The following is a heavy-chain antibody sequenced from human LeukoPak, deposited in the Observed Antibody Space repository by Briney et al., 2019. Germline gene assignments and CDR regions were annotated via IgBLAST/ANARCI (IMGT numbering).Heavy chain of an antibody. V-gene: IGHV3-23*01. CDR3: ATELLYQQTHAFDI. CDR2: ISGTGAST. Sequence: GGSLRLSCAGSGFYFSAYAMTWVRQAPGKGLEWVSAISGTGASTHYAAAVKGRFIISRDNSKNTLYLQMNSLRAEDTAVYYCATELLYQQTHAFDIWGQGTMVTVSS. CDR1: GFYFSAYA. J-gene: IGHJ3*02. D-gene: IGHD2-15*01.